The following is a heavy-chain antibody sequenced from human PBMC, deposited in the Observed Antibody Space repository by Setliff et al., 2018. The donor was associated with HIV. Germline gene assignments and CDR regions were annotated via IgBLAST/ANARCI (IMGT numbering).Heavy chain of an antibody. Sequence: PSETLSLTCTVSGGSISSGSYYWSWIRQPAGKGLEWIGLIYTSGSTNYNPSLKSRVTLSEDTSKNQFSLNLSSVTAADTAVYYWASLFHDTSAPWLYYFDYWGQGTLVTVSS. CDR2: IYTSGST. V-gene: IGHV4-61*02. CDR1: GGSISSGSYY. J-gene: IGHJ4*02. CDR3: ASLFHDTSAPWLYYFDY. D-gene: IGHD3-22*01.